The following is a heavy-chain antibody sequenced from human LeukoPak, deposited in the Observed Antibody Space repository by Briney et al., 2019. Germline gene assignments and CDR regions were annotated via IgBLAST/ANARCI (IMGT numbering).Heavy chain of an antibody. V-gene: IGHV5-51*01. CDR3: ARRQASCSNGVCYTLYDMDV. CDR2: IYPGDSDT. J-gene: IGHJ6*02. D-gene: IGHD2-8*01. CDR1: GYRFTSYW. Sequence: GESLKISCKGSGYRFTSYWIGWVRQMPGKGLEWIGIIYPGDSDTRYSPSFQGQVTISADKSISTAYLQWSSLKASDTAMYYCARRQASCSNGVCYTLYDMDVWGQGTTVTVSS.